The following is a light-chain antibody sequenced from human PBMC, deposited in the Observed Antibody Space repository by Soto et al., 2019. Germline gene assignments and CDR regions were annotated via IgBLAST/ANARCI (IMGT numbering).Light chain of an antibody. J-gene: IGLJ3*02. CDR1: SGSVSTSYY. CDR2: STN. Sequence: QTVVTQEPSFSVSPGGTVTLTCGLSSGSVSTSYYPSWYQQTPGQAPRTLIYSTNTRSSGVPDRFSGSILGNKAALTITGAQADDESDYYCVLYMGSGSWVFGGETQLTVL. V-gene: IGLV8-61*01. CDR3: VLYMGSGSWV.